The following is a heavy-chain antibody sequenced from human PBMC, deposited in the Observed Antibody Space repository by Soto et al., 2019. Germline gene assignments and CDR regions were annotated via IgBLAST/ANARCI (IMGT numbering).Heavy chain of an antibody. D-gene: IGHD3-22*01. CDR3: ARDQDSSGYFNWFDP. CDR2: ISYDGSNR. V-gene: IGHV3-30-3*01. Sequence: GGSLRLSCAASGFTFSSYAMHWVRQAPGKGLEWVAVISYDGSNRYYADSVKGRFTISRDNSKNTLYLQMNSLRAEDTAVYYCARDQDSSGYFNWFDPWGQGTLVTVS. J-gene: IGHJ5*02. CDR1: GFTFSSYA.